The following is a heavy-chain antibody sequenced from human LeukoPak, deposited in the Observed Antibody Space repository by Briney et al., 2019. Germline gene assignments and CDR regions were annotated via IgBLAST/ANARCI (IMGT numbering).Heavy chain of an antibody. D-gene: IGHD4-17*01. CDR3: AKPPRGDYRYTFDY. V-gene: IGHV3-23*01. CDR1: GITFSSYV. Sequence: PGGSLILSFTASGITFSSYVMSWVRPAPGKGLEWVSSIRGSGGTTDYADSVKGRFTISRDNSKNTLYLQMNSLRAEDTAIYYCAKPPRGDYRYTFDYWGQGTLVTVSS. CDR2: IRGSGGTT. J-gene: IGHJ4*02.